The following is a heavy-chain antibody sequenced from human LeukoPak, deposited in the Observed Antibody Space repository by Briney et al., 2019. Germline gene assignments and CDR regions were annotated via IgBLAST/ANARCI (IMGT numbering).Heavy chain of an antibody. J-gene: IGHJ4*02. V-gene: IGHV1-69*05. CDR2: IIPIFGTA. CDR1: GGTFSSYA. D-gene: IGHD3-10*01. CDR3: ARSSHRDGDTFDY. Sequence: GSSVKVSCKASGGTFSSYAISWVRQAPGQGLEWMGGIIPIFGTANYAQKLQGRVTMTTDPSTTTAYMELRSLRSDDTAVYYCARSSHRDGDTFDYWGQGTLVTVSS.